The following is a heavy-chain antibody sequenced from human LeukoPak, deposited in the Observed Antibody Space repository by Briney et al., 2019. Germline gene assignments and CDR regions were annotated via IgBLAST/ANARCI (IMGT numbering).Heavy chain of an antibody. Sequence: SETLSLTCAVHGGSFSGYYWSWIRQPPGKGLEWIGEINHSGSTNYNPSLKSRVTISVDTSKNQFSLKLSSVTAADTAVYYCARSTLRPYYYDSSGYFSAFDIWGQGTMVTVSS. J-gene: IGHJ3*02. CDR2: INHSGST. CDR3: ARSTLRPYYYDSSGYFSAFDI. V-gene: IGHV4-34*01. D-gene: IGHD3-22*01. CDR1: GGSFSGYY.